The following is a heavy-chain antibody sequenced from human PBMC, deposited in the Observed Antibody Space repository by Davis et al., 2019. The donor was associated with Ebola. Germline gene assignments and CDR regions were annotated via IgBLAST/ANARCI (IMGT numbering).Heavy chain of an antibody. CDR1: GFSFSLYS. CDR2: ISTRSNYI. V-gene: IGHV3-21*06. Sequence: GGSLRLSCAASGFSFSLYSMNWVRQAPGKGLEFVSSISTRSNYIYYAESVKGRFTVSRDNDKNSLHLHMSGLRDEDTAVYYCVRDITGVGAGGDFWGQGTLVTVSS. CDR3: VRDITGVGAGGDF. D-gene: IGHD6-13*01. J-gene: IGHJ4*02.